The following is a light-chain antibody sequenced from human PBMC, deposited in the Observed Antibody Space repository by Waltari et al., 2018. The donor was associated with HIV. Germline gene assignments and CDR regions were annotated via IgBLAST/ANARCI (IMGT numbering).Light chain of an antibody. CDR3: QQSFSTPLT. Sequence: DIQMTQSPSSLSPSVGDRVPISCRASQSISNLVNWYQQKPGKAPKLLIYAAVNLQSGVSSRFSGSGSGTDYALIINSLQSEDFATYYCQQSFSTPLTFGPGTKVDLK. CDR2: AAV. J-gene: IGKJ3*01. V-gene: IGKV1-39*01. CDR1: QSISNL.